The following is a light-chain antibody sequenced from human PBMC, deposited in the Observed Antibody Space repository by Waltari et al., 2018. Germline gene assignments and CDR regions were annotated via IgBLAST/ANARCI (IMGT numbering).Light chain of an antibody. Sequence: DFVMTQSPDSLSVSLGERATINCKSSQSVFYNSNKKDYLAWYQQRAGQPPKLLIYWGSGRASGVPDRFSGSGSGTDFTLTISDLQAEDLAVYYCEQYYADPRTFGQGTKVEVK. J-gene: IGKJ1*01. CDR3: EQYYADPRT. V-gene: IGKV4-1*01. CDR2: WGS. CDR1: QSVFYNSNKKDY.